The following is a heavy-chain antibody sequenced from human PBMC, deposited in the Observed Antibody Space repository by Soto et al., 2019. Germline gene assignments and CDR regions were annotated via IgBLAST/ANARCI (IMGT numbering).Heavy chain of an antibody. CDR3: ARTRSAWSDFHYYSLDV. D-gene: IGHD1-26*01. CDR2: ISYDSTKT. V-gene: IGHV3-30*03. J-gene: IGHJ6*02. CDR1: GFTFNSYG. Sequence: GGSLRLSCAASGFTFNSYGMHWVRQGPGNGLEWVAFISYDSTKTYYADSVKGRFTISRDNSNSALYVQMNSLTGEDTAVFYCARTRSAWSDFHYYSLDVWGQGTTVTVSS.